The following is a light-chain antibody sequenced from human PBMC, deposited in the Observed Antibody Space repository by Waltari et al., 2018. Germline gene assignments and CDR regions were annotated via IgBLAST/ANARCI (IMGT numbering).Light chain of an antibody. J-gene: IGKJ4*01. V-gene: IGKV1-8*01. CDR1: QGISSY. CDR2: AES. Sequence: AIRITQSPSSLSASTGDRVTITCRASQGISSYLAWYQQKPGKAPNLLIYAESTLQSGVPSRFSGSGSGTDFTLTISCLQAEDLATYYCQQYYSYPLTFGGGTKVEIK. CDR3: QQYYSYPLT.